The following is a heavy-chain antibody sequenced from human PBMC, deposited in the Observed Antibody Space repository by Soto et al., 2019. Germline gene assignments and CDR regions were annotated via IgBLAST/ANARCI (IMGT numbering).Heavy chain of an antibody. CDR3: ARYRKWEVLPSLYCSSLDV. J-gene: IGHJ6*02. CDR2: ISGGGTTI. Sequence: GGSLRLSCAASGFTFSTYSMNWVRQAPGKGLEWVAYISGGGTTIYYADSVKGRFTLSRDNANHSLYLQMNSLRDEDTAVYYCARYRKWEVLPSLYCSSLDVWGQGTTVTVSS. V-gene: IGHV3-48*02. CDR1: GFTFSTYS. D-gene: IGHD1-26*01.